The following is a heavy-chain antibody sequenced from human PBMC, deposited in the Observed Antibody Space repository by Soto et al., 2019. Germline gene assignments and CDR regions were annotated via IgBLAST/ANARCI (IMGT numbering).Heavy chain of an antibody. CDR2: IYYSGNT. CDR1: GDSISDYY. CDR3: ARDRAYYDGSGLYFDY. Sequence: SETLSLTCTVSGDSISDYYWSWIRQPPGKGLEWIGYIYYSGNTNYNPSLESRVTISEDASKNQFSLRLSSVTAADTAVYYCARDRAYYDGSGLYFDYWGQGTLVTVSS. V-gene: IGHV4-59*01. D-gene: IGHD3-22*01. J-gene: IGHJ4*02.